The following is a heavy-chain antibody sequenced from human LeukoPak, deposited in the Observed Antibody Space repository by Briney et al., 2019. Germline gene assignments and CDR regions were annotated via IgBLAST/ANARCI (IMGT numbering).Heavy chain of an antibody. CDR1: GFTFSNAW. Sequence: GGSLRLSCAASGFTFSNAWMSWVRQAPGKGLEWVGRIKSKTDGGTTDYAAPVKGRFTISRDDSKNTLYLQMNSLKTEDTAVYYCTTDTTIFGVVIYEDDAFDIWGQGTMVTVSS. V-gene: IGHV3-15*01. J-gene: IGHJ3*02. CDR3: TTDTTIFGVVIYEDDAFDI. CDR2: IKSKTDGGTT. D-gene: IGHD3-3*01.